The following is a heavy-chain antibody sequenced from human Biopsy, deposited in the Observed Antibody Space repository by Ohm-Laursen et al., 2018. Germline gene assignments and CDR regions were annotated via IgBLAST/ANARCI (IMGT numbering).Heavy chain of an antibody. CDR1: VYTLTALS. CDR2: FAPENGKT. J-gene: IGHJ4*02. V-gene: IGHV1-24*01. Sequence: VSSEVSVYTLTALSIHSVRQAPGRGLGWMGGFAPENGKTIYAQKFQGRITITEDTSTDTAYMELSSLRSEDPAGHCGAAGINVWNVNYWGQGTQVTVSS. D-gene: IGHD1-1*01. CDR3: AAGINVWNVNY.